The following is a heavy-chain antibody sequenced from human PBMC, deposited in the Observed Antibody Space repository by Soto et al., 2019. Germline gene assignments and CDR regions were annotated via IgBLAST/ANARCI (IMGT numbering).Heavy chain of an antibody. CDR3: ARPGGFWSGYYDY. CDR2: INPNSGGT. Sequence: ASVKVSCKASGYTFTGYYMHWVLQAPGQGLEWMGWINPNSGGTNYAQKFQGWVTMTRDTSISTAYMELSRLRSDDTAVYYCARPGGFWSGYYDYWGQGTLVTVSS. CDR1: GYTFTGYY. D-gene: IGHD3-3*01. V-gene: IGHV1-2*04. J-gene: IGHJ4*02.